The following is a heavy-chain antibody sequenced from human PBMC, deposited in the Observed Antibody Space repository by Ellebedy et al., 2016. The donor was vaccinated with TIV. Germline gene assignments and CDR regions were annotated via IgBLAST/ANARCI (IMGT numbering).Heavy chain of an antibody. CDR3: ARGEVTLYYYGMDV. CDR1: GGSISSYY. Sequence: MPSETLSLTCTVSGGSISSYYWSWIRQPPGKGLEWIGYIYYSGSTNYNPSLKGRVTISVDTSKNQFSLKLSSVTAAATAVYYCARGEVTLYYYGMDVWGQGTTVTVSS. J-gene: IGHJ6*02. CDR2: IYYSGST. V-gene: IGHV4-59*01.